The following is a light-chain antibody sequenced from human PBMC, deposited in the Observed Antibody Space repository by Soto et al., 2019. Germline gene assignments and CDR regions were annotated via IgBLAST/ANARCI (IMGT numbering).Light chain of an antibody. CDR3: SSYTISSTLYV. CDR1: SSDVGGYNY. CDR2: DVS. Sequence: QSALTQPDSVSGSPGQSITISCTGTSSDVGGYNYVSWYQQHPGKAPKLMIYDVSNRPSGFSNRFSGSKSGNTASLTISGLQAEDEADYYCSSYTISSTLYVFGTGTKVTVL. J-gene: IGLJ1*01. V-gene: IGLV2-14*01.